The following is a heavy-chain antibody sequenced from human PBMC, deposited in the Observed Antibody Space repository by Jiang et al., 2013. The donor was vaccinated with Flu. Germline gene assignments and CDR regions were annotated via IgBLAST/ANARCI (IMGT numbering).Heavy chain of an antibody. Sequence: GAEVKKPGASVKVSCKASGYTFTSYYMHWVRQAPGQGLEWMGIINPSGGSTSYAQKFQGRVTMTRDTSTSTVYMELSSLRSEDTAVYYCAVVVAAYPGFGLDYVGPGTLVTV. J-gene: IGHJ4*03. CDR1: GYTFTSYY. V-gene: IGHV1-46*01. CDR3: AVVVAAYPGFGLDY. CDR2: INPSGGST. D-gene: IGHD2-15*01.